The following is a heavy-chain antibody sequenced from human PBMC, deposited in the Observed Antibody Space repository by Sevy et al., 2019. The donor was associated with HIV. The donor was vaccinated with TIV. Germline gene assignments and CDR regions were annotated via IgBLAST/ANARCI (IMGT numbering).Heavy chain of an antibody. V-gene: IGHV3-21*01. CDR3: ASEKEQLVLWPYYGMDV. D-gene: IGHD6-13*01. CDR2: ISNSSSYI. Sequence: GGSLRLSCAASGLRFSNYNMNWVRQAPGQGLEWVACISNSSSYIYYVDSVKGRFNIYRDNAKNSLYLQMNSLRAEDTAVYYCASEKEQLVLWPYYGMDVWGQGTTVTVSS. CDR1: GLRFSNYN. J-gene: IGHJ6*02.